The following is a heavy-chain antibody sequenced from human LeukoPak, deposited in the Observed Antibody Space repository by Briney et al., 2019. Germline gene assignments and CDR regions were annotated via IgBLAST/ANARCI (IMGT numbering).Heavy chain of an antibody. Sequence: GGSLGLSCVASGFSFSDYGVHWVRQAPGKGLEWVSAISGSGGSTYYADSVKGRFTISRDNSKNTLYLQMNSLRAEDTAVYYCAKDGRDIVVVPADQNDAFDIWGQGTMVTVSS. CDR3: AKDGRDIVVVPADQNDAFDI. V-gene: IGHV3-23*01. D-gene: IGHD2-2*01. CDR1: GFSFSDYG. CDR2: ISGSGGST. J-gene: IGHJ3*02.